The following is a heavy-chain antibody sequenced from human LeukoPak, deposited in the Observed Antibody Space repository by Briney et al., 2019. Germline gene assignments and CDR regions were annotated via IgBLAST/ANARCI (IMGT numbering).Heavy chain of an antibody. V-gene: IGHV3-23*01. Sequence: GGSLRLSCAASGFTFSSFAMSWVRQAPGKGLEWVSSFSGSGGNTYYADSVKGRFTISRDNSKNTLYLQMNSLRAEDTAVYYCVRDRQWGSESEDHWGQGTLVTVSS. CDR3: VRDRQWGSESEDH. D-gene: IGHD6-19*01. CDR1: GFTFSSFA. CDR2: FSGSGGNT. J-gene: IGHJ4*02.